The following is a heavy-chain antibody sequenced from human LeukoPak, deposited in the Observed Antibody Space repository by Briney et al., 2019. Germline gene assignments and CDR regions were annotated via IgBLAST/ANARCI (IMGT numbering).Heavy chain of an antibody. CDR1: GGTFSSYA. CDR3: ARGGQQLVLYYFQH. J-gene: IGHJ1*01. V-gene: IGHV1-69*05. D-gene: IGHD6-13*01. CDR2: IIPIFGTA. Sequence: SVKVSCKASGGTFSSYAISWVRQAPGQGLEWMGGIIPIFGTANYAQKFQGRVTMTRNTSISTAYMELSSLRSEDTAVYYCARGGQQLVLYYFQHWGQGTLVTVSS.